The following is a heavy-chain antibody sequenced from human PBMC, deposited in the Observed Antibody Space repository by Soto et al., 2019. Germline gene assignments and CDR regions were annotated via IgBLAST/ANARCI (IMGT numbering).Heavy chain of an antibody. Sequence: GGSLRLSCAASGFTFSSYGMHWVRQAPGKGLEWVAVISYDGSNKYYADSVKGRFTISRDNSKNTLYLQMNSLRAEDTAVYYCASPVQGLWFGESVDYYGMDVWGQGTTVTVSS. CDR1: GFTFSSYG. V-gene: IGHV3-30*03. CDR3: ASPVQGLWFGESVDYYGMDV. D-gene: IGHD3-10*01. J-gene: IGHJ6*02. CDR2: ISYDGSNK.